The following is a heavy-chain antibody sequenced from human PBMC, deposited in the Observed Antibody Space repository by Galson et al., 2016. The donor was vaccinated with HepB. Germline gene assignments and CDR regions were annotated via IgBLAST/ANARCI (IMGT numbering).Heavy chain of an antibody. CDR3: ARSKGYYYYAMDV. J-gene: IGHJ6*02. Sequence: SLRLSCAASGFTFSTYAMHWVRQAPGKGLEWVAGISFDGSNKYYADSVKGRFTISRDNSENTLYLQMNSLRPEDTAVHYCARSKGYYYYAMDVWGQGTTVTVSS. CDR2: ISFDGSNK. V-gene: IGHV3-30-3*01. CDR1: GFTFSTYA.